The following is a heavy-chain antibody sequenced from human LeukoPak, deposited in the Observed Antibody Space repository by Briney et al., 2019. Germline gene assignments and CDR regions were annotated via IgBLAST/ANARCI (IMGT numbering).Heavy chain of an antibody. J-gene: IGHJ4*02. V-gene: IGHV4-34*01. CDR1: GGFFSGYY. Sequence: SETLSLTCAVYGGFFSGYYWSWIRQPPGKGLEWIGEINHSGSTNYNPSLKSRVTISVDTSKNQFSLKLSTVTAADTAVYYCARAPRVYCSSTSCYGSFDYWGQGTLVTVSS. D-gene: IGHD2-2*01. CDR3: ARAPRVYCSSTSCYGSFDY. CDR2: INHSGST.